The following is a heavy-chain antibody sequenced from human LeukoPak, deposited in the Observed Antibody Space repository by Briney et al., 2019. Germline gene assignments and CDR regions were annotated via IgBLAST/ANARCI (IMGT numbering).Heavy chain of an antibody. V-gene: IGHV4-34*01. J-gene: IGHJ4*02. Sequence: SETLSLTCAVFGGSFSGYYWSWIRQPPGKGLEWIGEIHHNGSTNYNPSLKSRVTISVDTSKKQFSLKLSSVTAADTALYYCAGVGDTTDTFEYWGQGTLVTVSS. CDR1: GGSFSGYY. CDR3: AGVGDTTDTFEY. CDR2: IHHNGST. D-gene: IGHD1-26*01.